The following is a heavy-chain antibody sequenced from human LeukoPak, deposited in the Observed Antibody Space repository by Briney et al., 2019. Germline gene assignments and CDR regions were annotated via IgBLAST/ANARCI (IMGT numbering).Heavy chain of an antibody. V-gene: IGHV5-51*01. CDR3: ARRGIAAAGTADWFDP. CDR1: EYSFTNYW. CDR2: IYPGDSDT. D-gene: IGHD6-13*01. Sequence: GESLKISCKGSEYSFTNYWIGWVRQMPGKGLERMGMIYPGDSDTRYSPSFQGQVTISADKSISTAYLQWSSLKASDTAMHYCARRGIAAAGTADWFDPWGQGTLVTVSS. J-gene: IGHJ5*02.